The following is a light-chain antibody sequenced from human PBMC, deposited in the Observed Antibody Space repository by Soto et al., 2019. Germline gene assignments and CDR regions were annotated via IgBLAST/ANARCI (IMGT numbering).Light chain of an antibody. CDR1: KVLVHSDGIAY. CDR2: KVS. Sequence: DVVIAHAPLCLPFTLLQPASMSCGSKKVLVHSDGIAYFSWFQQRPGRSPRRLIYKVSNRDSGSPARLSGSGSGTDFVLKISRVEAEDVGVYYWMEGTHWPLTFGQGTRLEIK. J-gene: IGKJ5*01. V-gene: IGKV2-30*02. CDR3: MEGTHWPLT.